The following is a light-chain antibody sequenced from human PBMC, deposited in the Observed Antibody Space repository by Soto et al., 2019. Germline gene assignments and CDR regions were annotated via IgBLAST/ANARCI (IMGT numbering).Light chain of an antibody. J-gene: IGKJ2*01. CDR2: AAS. CDR3: QQYYSYPYT. Sequence: AIRMTQSPYSLSASTGDRVTITCRASQGISSYLAWYQQKPGKAPKLLIYAASTLQSGVPSRFSGSGSGTDFTLTISSLQSEDFATYYCQQYYSYPYTFGQGTKLEIK. CDR1: QGISSY. V-gene: IGKV1-8*01.